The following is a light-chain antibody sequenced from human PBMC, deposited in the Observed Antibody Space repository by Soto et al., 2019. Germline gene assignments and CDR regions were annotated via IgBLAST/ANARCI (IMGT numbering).Light chain of an antibody. CDR3: QQSFGLFRT. Sequence: DIQMAQSPSSLSASVGDRVTITCRASQSISNFVNWYLQRPGKAPQLLIYAASALQSGAPSRFSGSGSGTEFSLTISGLQSEDFGTYYCQQSFGLFRTFGQGTKLDIK. V-gene: IGKV1-39*01. J-gene: IGKJ2*01. CDR1: QSISNF. CDR2: AAS.